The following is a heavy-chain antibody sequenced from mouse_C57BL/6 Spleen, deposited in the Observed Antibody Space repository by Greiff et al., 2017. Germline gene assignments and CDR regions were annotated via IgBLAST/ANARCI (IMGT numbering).Heavy chain of an antibody. J-gene: IGHJ3*01. V-gene: IGHV14-1*01. D-gene: IGHD2-3*01. CDR2: IDPEDGDT. Sequence: EVQLQQSGAELVRPGASVKLSCTASGFNIKDYYMHWVKQRPEQGLEWIGRIDPEDGDTEYAKKFQGKATMTAETSSNTAYLKLSSLTSEDTAVYYCTPYDGYYPAWFAYWGQGTLVTVSA. CDR1: GFNIKDYY. CDR3: TPYDGYYPAWFAY.